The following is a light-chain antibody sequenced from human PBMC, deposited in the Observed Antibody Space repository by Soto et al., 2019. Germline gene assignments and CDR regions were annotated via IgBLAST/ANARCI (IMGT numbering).Light chain of an antibody. Sequence: EIVLTQSPGTLSLSPGESATLSCRASQSLSSSYLAWYQLKPGQAPRLLIYGAYNRATGLPGRFSGSGSGTDFTLTISRLEPEEFAVYFCLQYASPLYTFGQGTKLEI. CDR3: LQYASPLYT. CDR2: GAY. CDR1: QSLSSSY. J-gene: IGKJ2*01. V-gene: IGKV3-20*01.